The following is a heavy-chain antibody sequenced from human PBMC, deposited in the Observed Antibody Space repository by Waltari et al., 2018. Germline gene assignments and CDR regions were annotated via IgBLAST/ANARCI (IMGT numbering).Heavy chain of an antibody. CDR3: ARDPLIGSVHGMDV. V-gene: IGHV3-48*01. J-gene: IGHJ6*02. CDR2: ISSQSTTI. CDR1: GFNFNIYT. D-gene: IGHD1-20*01. Sequence: VQLVDSGGGLVQHGGSLRLSCAASGFNFNIYTMNWVRRAPGKGLEWISYISSQSTTIYYADSVNDRFTISRDNAKNSLYLQMNSLRAEDTAVYYCARDPLIGSVHGMDVWGQGTTVTVSS.